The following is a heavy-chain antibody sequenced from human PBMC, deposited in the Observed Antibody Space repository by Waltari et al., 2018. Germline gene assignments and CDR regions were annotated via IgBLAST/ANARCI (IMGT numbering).Heavy chain of an antibody. Sequence: QVQLQESGPGLVKPWETLSLTCTVSGGSISINYWSWIRQPAGKGLEWIGRIYSSGSTTYNPSVKSRVTMSVDRSKKEFSLRLSSVTAADTAMYFCARGGGAARNIEVVPVERYNRFDPWGQGTLVIVSS. D-gene: IGHD2-2*01. CDR3: ARGGGAARNIEVVPVERYNRFDP. CDR2: IYSSGST. J-gene: IGHJ5*02. CDR1: GGSISINY. V-gene: IGHV4-4*07.